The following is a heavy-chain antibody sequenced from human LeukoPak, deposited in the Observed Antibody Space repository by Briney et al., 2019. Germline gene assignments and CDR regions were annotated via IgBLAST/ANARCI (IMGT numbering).Heavy chain of an antibody. CDR2: ISYDGSNK. D-gene: IGHD3-22*01. J-gene: IGHJ4*02. Sequence: GGSLRLSCAASGFTFSSYAMHWVRQAPGKGLEWVAVISYDGSNKYYADSVKGRFTISRDNSKNTLYLQTNSLRAEDTAVYYCARDGADDSSGYSLDYWGQGTLVTVSS. V-gene: IGHV3-30*04. CDR1: GFTFSSYA. CDR3: ARDGADDSSGYSLDY.